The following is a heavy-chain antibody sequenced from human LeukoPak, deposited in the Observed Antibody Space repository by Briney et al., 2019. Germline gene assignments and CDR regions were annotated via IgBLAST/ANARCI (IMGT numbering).Heavy chain of an antibody. J-gene: IGHJ6*02. CDR1: GFTFSDYY. Sequence: PGGSLRLSCAVSGFTFSDYYMSWIRQAPGKGLEWVSYIGSSSATIYYADSVRGRFTISRDNAKNSLYLQMNSLRAEDTAVYYCARDGNRYRSSSSCYSGYYYYGMDVWGQGTTVTVSS. V-gene: IGHV3-11*01. CDR3: ARDGNRYRSSSSCYSGYYYYGMDV. CDR2: IGSSSATI. D-gene: IGHD2-2*01.